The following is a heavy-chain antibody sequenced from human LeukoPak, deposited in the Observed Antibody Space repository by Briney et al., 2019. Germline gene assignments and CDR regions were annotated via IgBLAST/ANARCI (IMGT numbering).Heavy chain of an antibody. V-gene: IGHV4-30-4*08. CDR2: IYYSVSP. D-gene: IGHD1-26*01. CDR3: ARGHSGSYYFDY. J-gene: IGHJ4*02. Sequence: SETLSLTCTVSGGSLSRGDYYWSWIRQPPGKVREWYGYIYYSVSPYYNPSLKSRVPISVDTSKYHFSLKLSSLTAADTPVYYCARGHSGSYYFDYWSQGSLITLPS. CDR1: GGSLSRGDYY.